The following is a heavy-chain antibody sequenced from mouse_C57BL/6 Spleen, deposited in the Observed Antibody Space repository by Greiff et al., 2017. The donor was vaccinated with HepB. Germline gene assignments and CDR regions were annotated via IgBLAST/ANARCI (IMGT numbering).Heavy chain of an antibody. J-gene: IGHJ1*03. CDR3: TRNPANWDDWYFDV. D-gene: IGHD4-1*01. CDR1: GFTFSSYA. V-gene: IGHV5-9-1*02. CDR2: ISSGGDYI. Sequence: EVQGVESGEGLVKPGGSLKLSCAASGFTFSSYAMSWVRQTPEKRLEWVAYISSGGDYIYYADTVKGRFTISRDNARNTLYLQMSSLKSEDTAMYYCTRNPANWDDWYFDVWGTGTTVTVSS.